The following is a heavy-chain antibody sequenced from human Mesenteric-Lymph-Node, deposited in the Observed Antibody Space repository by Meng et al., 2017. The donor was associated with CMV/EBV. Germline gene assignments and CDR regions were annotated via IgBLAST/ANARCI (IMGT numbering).Heavy chain of an antibody. CDR2: ISWNSGSI. Sequence: GGSLRLSCAASGFTFDDYAMHWVRQAPGKGLEWVSGISWNSGSIGYADSVKDRFTISRDNSKNTLYLQMNNLRAEDTAVYYCTRSRYCTSTSCPFDYWGQGTLVTVSS. CDR3: TRSRYCTSTSCPFDY. V-gene: IGHV3-9*01. CDR1: GFTFDDYA. J-gene: IGHJ4*02. D-gene: IGHD2-2*01.